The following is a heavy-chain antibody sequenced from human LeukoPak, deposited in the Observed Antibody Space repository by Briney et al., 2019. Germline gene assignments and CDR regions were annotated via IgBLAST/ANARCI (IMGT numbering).Heavy chain of an antibody. D-gene: IGHD5-12*01. V-gene: IGHV1-46*01. CDR3: ARDLSVSGYGWENAFDI. CDR1: GYTFTSYG. J-gene: IGHJ3*02. Sequence: ASVKVSYKASGYTFTSYGISWVRQAPGQGLEWMGIINPSGGSTSYAQKFQGRVTMTRDTSTSTVYMELSSLRSEDTAVYYCARDLSVSGYGWENAFDIWGQGTMVTVSS. CDR2: INPSGGST.